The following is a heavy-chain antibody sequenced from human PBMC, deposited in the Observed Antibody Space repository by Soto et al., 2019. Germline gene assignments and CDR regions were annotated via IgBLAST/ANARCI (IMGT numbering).Heavy chain of an antibody. CDR3: AIAFPTTVVFDL. Sequence: QVQLVQSGAEVKKPGSSVKVSCKASGGTFSSYSISWVRLSPGQGLEWMGGIIPIFGTANYAQKFQGRVTITADESTSTAYMELSSLRSEDTAVYYFAIAFPTTVVFDLWVRGTLVTVSS. J-gene: IGHJ2*01. D-gene: IGHD4-17*01. V-gene: IGHV1-69*01. CDR1: GGTFSSYS. CDR2: IIPIFGTA.